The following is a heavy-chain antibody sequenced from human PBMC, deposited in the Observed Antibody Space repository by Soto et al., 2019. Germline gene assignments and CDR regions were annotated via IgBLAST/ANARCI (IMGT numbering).Heavy chain of an antibody. J-gene: IGHJ6*02. Sequence: EVQLVESGGGFVQPGRSLRLSCIASGFTFDDYAMHWVRQAPGKGLEWVSSVDWNSGSVAYADSVKGRFTVSRDNARNSLFLQMKLLRCEDTALYYCVKGRGSFLVHFGLDVWGQGTTVTVSS. V-gene: IGHV3-9*01. CDR3: VKGRGSFLVHFGLDV. CDR1: GFTFDDYA. CDR2: VDWNSGSV. D-gene: IGHD1-26*01.